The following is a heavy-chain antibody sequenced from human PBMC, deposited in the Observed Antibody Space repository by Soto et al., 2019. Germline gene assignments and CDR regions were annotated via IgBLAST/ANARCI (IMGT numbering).Heavy chain of an antibody. CDR1: GFTVSSNY. J-gene: IGHJ4*02. V-gene: IGHV3-23*01. CDR2: ISGSGGST. CDR3: ARRGSSSYFDY. Sequence: GGSLRLSCAASGFTVSSNYMSWVRQAPGKGLEWVSAISGSGGSTYYADSVKGRFTISRDNSKNTLFLQMNSLRAEDTAVYYCARRGSSSYFDYWGQGTLVTVSS. D-gene: IGHD6-13*01.